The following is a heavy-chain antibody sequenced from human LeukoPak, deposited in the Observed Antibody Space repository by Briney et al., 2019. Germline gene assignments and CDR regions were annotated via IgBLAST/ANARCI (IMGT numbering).Heavy chain of an antibody. CDR3: ARPRSGSYSAFDI. CDR1: GYSFTSYW. CDR2: IYPGDSDT. V-gene: IGHV5-51*01. J-gene: IGHJ3*02. Sequence: GESLKISCKGSGYSFTSYWIGWVRQMPGKGLEWMGIIYPGDSDTRYSPSFQGQVTISADKSIGTAYLQWSNLKASDTAMYYCARPRSGSYSAFDIWGQGTMVTVSS. D-gene: IGHD1-26*01.